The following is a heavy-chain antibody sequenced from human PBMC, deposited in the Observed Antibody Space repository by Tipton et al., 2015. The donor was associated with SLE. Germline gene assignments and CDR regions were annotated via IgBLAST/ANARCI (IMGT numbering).Heavy chain of an antibody. Sequence: SCAASGGTFSSYTISWVRQAPGQGLEWMGRIIPILDITNYAQKFQGRVTITADKSTSTAYMELSSLRSEDTAVYYCARDSTGCSSASDDAFDIWGQGTMVTVSS. CDR2: IIPILDIT. D-gene: IGHD6-6*01. V-gene: IGHV1-69*02. J-gene: IGHJ3*02. CDR3: ARDSTGCSSASDDAFDI. CDR1: GGTFSSYT.